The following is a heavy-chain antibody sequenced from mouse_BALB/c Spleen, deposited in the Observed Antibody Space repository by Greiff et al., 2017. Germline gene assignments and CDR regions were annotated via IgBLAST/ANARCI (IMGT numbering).Heavy chain of an antibody. Sequence: EVKLVESGGGLVQPGGSRKLSCAASGFTFSSFGMHWVRQAPEKGLEWVAYISSGSSTIYYADTVKGRFTISRDNPKNTLFLQMTSLRSEDTAMYYCARSPHYYGYVAYWGQGTLVTVSA. CDR1: GFTFSSFG. CDR3: ARSPHYYGYVAY. V-gene: IGHV5-17*02. CDR2: ISSGSSTI. J-gene: IGHJ3*01. D-gene: IGHD1-2*01.